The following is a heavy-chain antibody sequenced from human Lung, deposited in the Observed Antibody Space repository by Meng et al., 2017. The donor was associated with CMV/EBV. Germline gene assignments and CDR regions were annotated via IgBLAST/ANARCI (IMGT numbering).Heavy chain of an antibody. CDR3: ASFPPPGKQWLVTDY. V-gene: IGHV4-4*02. CDR2: IYHSGST. CDR1: GGCISSSNW. D-gene: IGHD6-19*01. J-gene: IGHJ4*02. Sequence: QVQVQASGPGRGTPSGTLSLTCALSGGCISSSNWWSWVRQPPGKGLEWIGEIYHSGSTNYNPSLKSRVTISVDKSKNQFSLKLSSVTAADTAVYYCASFPPPGKQWLVTDYWGQGTWSPSPQ.